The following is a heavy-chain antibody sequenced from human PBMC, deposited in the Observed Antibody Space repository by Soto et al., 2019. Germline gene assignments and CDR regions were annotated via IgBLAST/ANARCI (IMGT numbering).Heavy chain of an antibody. V-gene: IGHV4-39*01. J-gene: IGHJ4*02. CDR1: GGSISSSSYY. Sequence: SETLSLTCTVSGGSISSSSYYWGWIRQPPGKGLEWIGSIYYSGSTYYNPPLKSRVTISVDTSKNQFSLKLSSVAAADTAVYYCARLDYWGQGTLVTVSS. CDR2: IYYSGST. CDR3: ARLDY.